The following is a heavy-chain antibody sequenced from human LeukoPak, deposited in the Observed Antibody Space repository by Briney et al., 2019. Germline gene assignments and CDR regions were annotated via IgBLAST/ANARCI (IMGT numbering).Heavy chain of an antibody. CDR2: ISSSSSYI. J-gene: IGHJ4*02. CDR1: GFTFSSYS. CDR3: ARARSGCYNY. Sequence: PGGSLRLSCAASGFTFSSYSMNWVRQAPGKGLEWVSSISSSSSYIYYADSVKGRFTISRDNAKNSLFLQMNSLRAEDTAVYYCARARSGCYNYWGQGTLVTVSS. D-gene: IGHD3-22*01. V-gene: IGHV3-21*01.